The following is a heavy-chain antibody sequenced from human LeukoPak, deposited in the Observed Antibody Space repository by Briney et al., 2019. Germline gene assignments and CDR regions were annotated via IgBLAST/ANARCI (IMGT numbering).Heavy chain of an antibody. CDR1: GDTFISYG. CDR2: ISAYNGNT. Sequence: ASVKVSCTASGDTFISYGISWVRQAPGQGLEWMGWISAYNGNTNYAQKLQGRVTMTTDTSTSTASMELRSLRPQATPLSYCTGVAEDGSSTSGYAGVDYWGQGTLVTVSS. CDR3: TGVAEDGSSTSGYAGVDY. D-gene: IGHD2-2*01. J-gene: IGHJ4*02. V-gene: IGHV1-18*01.